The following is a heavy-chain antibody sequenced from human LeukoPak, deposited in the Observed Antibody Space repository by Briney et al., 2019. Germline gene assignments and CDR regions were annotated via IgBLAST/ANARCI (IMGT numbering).Heavy chain of an antibody. V-gene: IGHV1-69*05. CDR2: IIPIFGTA. J-gene: IGHJ6*03. D-gene: IGHD2-2*01. Sequence: SVKVSCKASGGTFSSYAISWVRQAPGQGLEWMGGIIPIFGTANYAQKFQGRVTITTDESTSTAYMELSSLRSEDTAVYYCARGLLGYCSSTGCYRPYYCYMDVWGKGTTVTVSS. CDR3: ARGLLGYCSSTGCYRPYYCYMDV. CDR1: GGTFSSYA.